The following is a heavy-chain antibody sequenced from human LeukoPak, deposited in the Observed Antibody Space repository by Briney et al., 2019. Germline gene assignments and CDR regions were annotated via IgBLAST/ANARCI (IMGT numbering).Heavy chain of an antibody. CDR2: INHSGST. CDR1: GGSFSGYY. Sequence: SETLSLTCAVYGGSFSGYYWSWIRQPPGKGLEWIGEINHSGSTNYNPSLKSRVTISVDTSKNQFSLKLSSVTAADTAVYYCARAGVRYYYDSSGYRLSFDYWGQGTLVTVSS. V-gene: IGHV4-34*01. J-gene: IGHJ4*02. D-gene: IGHD3-22*01. CDR3: ARAGVRYYYDSSGYRLSFDY.